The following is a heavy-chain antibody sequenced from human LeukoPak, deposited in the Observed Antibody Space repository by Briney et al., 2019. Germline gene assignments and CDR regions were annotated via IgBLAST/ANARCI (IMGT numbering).Heavy chain of an antibody. CDR1: GFTFSSYS. D-gene: IGHD3-22*01. V-gene: IGHV3-7*01. CDR2: IKQDGSEK. CDR3: ARDAYYYDSSTNNWFDP. J-gene: IGHJ5*02. Sequence: PGGSLRLSCAASGFTFSSYSMNWVRQAPGKGLEWVANIKQDGSEKYYVDSVKGRFTISRDNAKNSLYLQMNSLRAEDTAVYYCARDAYYYDSSTNNWFDPWGQGTLVTVSS.